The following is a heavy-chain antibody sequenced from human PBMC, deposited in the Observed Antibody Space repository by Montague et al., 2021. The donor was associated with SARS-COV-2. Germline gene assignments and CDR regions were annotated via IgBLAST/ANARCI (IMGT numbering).Heavy chain of an antibody. CDR1: GFTFSSYA. D-gene: IGHD1-26*01. CDR2: ISYDVSNK. J-gene: IGHJ4*02. CDR3: ARPFGGSYYSGFDY. V-gene: IGHV3-30*04. Sequence: SLRLSCAASGFTFSSYAMHWVRQAPGKGLEWVAVISYDVSNKYXXXSXXGRFTISRDNSKNTLYLQLNTLRAEATAVSYCARPFGGSYYSGFDYWGQGTLVTVSS.